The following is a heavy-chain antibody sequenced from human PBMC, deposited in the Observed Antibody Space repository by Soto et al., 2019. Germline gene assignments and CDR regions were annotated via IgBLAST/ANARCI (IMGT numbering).Heavy chain of an antibody. Sequence: QVQLVESGGGVVQPGRSLRLSCAASGFTFSSYGMHWVRQAPGKGLEWVAVIWYDGSNKYYADSVKGRFTISRDNSKNTLYLQMNSLRAEDTAVYYCARDPNYDFWSGYWVYYFDYWGQGTLVTVSS. D-gene: IGHD3-3*01. J-gene: IGHJ4*02. V-gene: IGHV3-33*01. CDR3: ARDPNYDFWSGYWVYYFDY. CDR2: IWYDGSNK. CDR1: GFTFSSYG.